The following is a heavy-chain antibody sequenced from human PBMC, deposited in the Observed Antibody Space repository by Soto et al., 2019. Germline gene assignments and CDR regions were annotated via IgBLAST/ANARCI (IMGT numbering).Heavy chain of an antibody. V-gene: IGHV3-21*01. Sequence: PGGSLRFSCAASGFTFSSYSMNWVRQAPGKGLEWVSSIFISSSYIYYADSVKGRFTISRDNAKNSLYLQMNSLRADDTAVCYCARVPYGGSYWREFDYWGQGTLVTVSS. J-gene: IGHJ4*02. CDR2: IFISSSYI. D-gene: IGHD1-26*01. CDR3: ARVPYGGSYWREFDY. CDR1: GFTFSSYS.